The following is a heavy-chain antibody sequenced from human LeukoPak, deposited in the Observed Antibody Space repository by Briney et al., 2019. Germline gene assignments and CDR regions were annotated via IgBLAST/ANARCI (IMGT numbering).Heavy chain of an antibody. V-gene: IGHV1-69*13. Sequence: SVKVSCKASGYTFTGYYMHWVRQASGQGLEWMGGIIPIFGTANYAQKFQGRVMITADESTSTAYMELSSLRSEDTAVYYCARARRNWFDPWGQGTLVTVSS. CDR3: ARARRNWFDP. J-gene: IGHJ5*02. CDR2: IIPIFGTA. D-gene: IGHD6-25*01. CDR1: GYTFTGYY.